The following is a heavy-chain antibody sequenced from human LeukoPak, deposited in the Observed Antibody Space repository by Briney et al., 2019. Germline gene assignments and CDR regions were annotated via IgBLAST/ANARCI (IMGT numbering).Heavy chain of an antibody. CDR2: IWYDGSNK. J-gene: IGHJ3*02. V-gene: IGHV3-30*02. Sequence: GGSLRLSCAASEFAFSAYGMHWVRQAPGKGLEWVAFIWYDGSNKYYADSVRGRFTISRDNSKNTRYLQINILRAEDTAVYYCAGNFPTPRDAFDTWRQGTMVTVSS. CDR1: EFAFSAYG. CDR3: AGNFPTPRDAFDT. D-gene: IGHD4-23*01.